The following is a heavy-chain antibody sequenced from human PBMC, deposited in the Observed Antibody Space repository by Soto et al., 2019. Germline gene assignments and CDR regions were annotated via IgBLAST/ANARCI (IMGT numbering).Heavy chain of an antibody. V-gene: IGHV1-69*12. Sequence: QVQLVQSGAEVKKPGSSVKVSCKASGGTFSSYAISWVRQAPGQGLEWMGGIIHIFGTANYAQKFQGRGTITADESTSPAYMELSSLRSEDTAVYYCEGRIAASGSYYYYGMDVWGQGTTVTVSS. CDR2: IIHIFGTA. CDR3: EGRIAASGSYYYYGMDV. D-gene: IGHD6-13*01. J-gene: IGHJ6*02. CDR1: GGTFSSYA.